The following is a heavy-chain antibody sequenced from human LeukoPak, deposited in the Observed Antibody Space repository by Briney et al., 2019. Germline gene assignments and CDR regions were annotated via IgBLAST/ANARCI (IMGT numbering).Heavy chain of an antibody. D-gene: IGHD2-2*01. CDR2: ISAYNGNT. CDR3: ARDQIVVVPDYYYYYYMDV. J-gene: IGHJ6*03. Sequence: ASVKVSCKASGYAFTSYGISWVRQAPGQGLEWMGWISAYNGNTNYAQKLQGRVTMTTDTSTSTAYMELRSLRSDDTAVYYCARDQIVVVPDYYYYYYMDVWGKGTTVNVSS. CDR1: GYAFTSYG. V-gene: IGHV1-18*01.